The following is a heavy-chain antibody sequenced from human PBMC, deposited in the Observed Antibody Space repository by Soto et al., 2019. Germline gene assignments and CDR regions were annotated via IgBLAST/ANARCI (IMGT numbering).Heavy chain of an antibody. CDR3: APHVSCSGGSCQYDAFAI. V-gene: IGHV3-23*01. CDR1: EFTVSGHA. J-gene: IGHJ3*02. Sequence: EVQVLESGGGLVQPGASLRLSCEGSEFTVSGHAMTWIRQAPGKGPEWVSTITADGGTYYADSVKGRFAMSRDTSENTRYLQMNSLGAEDTAAYYCAPHVSCSGGSCQYDAFAIRGQGTMVTVSS. CDR2: ITADGGT. D-gene: IGHD2-15*01.